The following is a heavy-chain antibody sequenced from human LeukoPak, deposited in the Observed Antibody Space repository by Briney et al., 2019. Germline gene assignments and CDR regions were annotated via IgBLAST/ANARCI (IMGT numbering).Heavy chain of an antibody. V-gene: IGHV3-74*01. CDR1: GFTFSSYW. D-gene: IGHD3-10*01. CDR2: IKSDGSSA. CDR3: AREDGSDLDY. Sequence: GGSLRLSCAASGFTFSSYWMHWVRQAPGKGLIWVSRIKSDGSSASYADSVKGRFTISRDNAKNTLYLQMNSLRADDTAVYYCAREDGSDLDYWGQGTLVAVS. J-gene: IGHJ4*02.